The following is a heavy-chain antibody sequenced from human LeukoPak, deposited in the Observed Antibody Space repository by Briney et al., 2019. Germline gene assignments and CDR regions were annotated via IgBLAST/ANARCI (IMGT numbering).Heavy chain of an antibody. CDR2: IYSGDST. Sequence: GRSLRLSCAATGFTVSSNYMTWVRQAPGKGLEWVSVIYSGDSTYHADSVKGRFTISRDNSKNTVYLQMNSLRAEDTAVYYCARFLAAAGIDYWGQGTLVTVSS. J-gene: IGHJ4*02. V-gene: IGHV3-66*01. CDR3: ARFLAAAGIDY. D-gene: IGHD6-13*01. CDR1: GFTVSSNY.